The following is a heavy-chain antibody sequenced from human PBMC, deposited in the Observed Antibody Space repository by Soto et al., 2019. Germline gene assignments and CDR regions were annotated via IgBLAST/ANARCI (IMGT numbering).Heavy chain of an antibody. Sequence: GGSLRLSCAASGFTFSSYAMSWVRQAPGKGLEWVSAISGSGGSTYYADSVKGRFTISRDNSKNTLYLQMNSLRAEDTAVYYCAKSCQLLCSPGGGYYYYGMDVWGQGTTVTVSS. CDR1: GFTFSSYA. D-gene: IGHD2-2*01. J-gene: IGHJ6*02. CDR3: AKSCQLLCSPGGGYYYYGMDV. V-gene: IGHV3-23*01. CDR2: ISGSGGST.